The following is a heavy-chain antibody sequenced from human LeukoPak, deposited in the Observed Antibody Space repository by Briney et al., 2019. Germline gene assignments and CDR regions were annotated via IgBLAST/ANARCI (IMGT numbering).Heavy chain of an antibody. CDR1: GYTLTELS. D-gene: IGHD3-10*01. V-gene: IGHV1-24*01. CDR2: FDPEDGET. CDR3: ATGPPMVRGVIITFDGLGFDP. Sequence: GASVKVSCKVSGYTLTELSMHWVRQAPGKGLEWMGGFDPEDGETIYAQKFQGRVTMTEDTSTDTAYMELSCLRSEDTAVYYCATGPPMVRGVIITFDGLGFDPWGQGTLVTVSS. J-gene: IGHJ5*02.